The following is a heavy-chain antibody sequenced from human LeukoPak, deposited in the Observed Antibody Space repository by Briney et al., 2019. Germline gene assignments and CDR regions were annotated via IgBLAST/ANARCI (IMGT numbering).Heavy chain of an antibody. Sequence: PGGSLRLSCAASGFTFSNAWMSWVRQAPGKGLEWVGRIKSKTDGGTTDYAAPVKGRFTISRDDSKNTLYLQMNSLKTEDTAVYYCTTDWQDIVVTTFDPWGQGTLVTVSS. CDR2: IKSKTDGGTT. J-gene: IGHJ5*02. D-gene: IGHD2-2*01. CDR3: TTDWQDIVVTTFDP. V-gene: IGHV3-15*01. CDR1: GFTFSNAW.